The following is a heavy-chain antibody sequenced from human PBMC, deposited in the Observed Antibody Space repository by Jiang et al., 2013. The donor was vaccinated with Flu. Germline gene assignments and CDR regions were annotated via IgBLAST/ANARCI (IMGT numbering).Heavy chain of an antibody. D-gene: IGHD2/OR15-2a*01. V-gene: IGHV3-7*03. Sequence: EWVASINRDGSETYYVDSMKGRFTISRDNSKNSVYLQMYSLGADDTAFYYCTTGAYYASWWGQGTLVIVSS. CDR3: TTGAYYASW. CDR2: INRDGSET. J-gene: IGHJ4*02.